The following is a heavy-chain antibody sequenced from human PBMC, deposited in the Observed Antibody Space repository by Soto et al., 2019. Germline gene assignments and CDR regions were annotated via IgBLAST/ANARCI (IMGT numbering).Heavy chain of an antibody. Sequence: SQTLSLTCAVYGGSFSGYYWSWIRQPPGKGLEWIGEINHSGSTNYNPSLKSRVTISVDTSKNQFSLKLSSVTAADTAVYYCARARGGICSSTSCRNWFDPWGQGTLVTVSS. CDR1: GGSFSGYY. D-gene: IGHD2-2*01. CDR3: ARARGGICSSTSCRNWFDP. J-gene: IGHJ5*02. CDR2: INHSGST. V-gene: IGHV4-34*01.